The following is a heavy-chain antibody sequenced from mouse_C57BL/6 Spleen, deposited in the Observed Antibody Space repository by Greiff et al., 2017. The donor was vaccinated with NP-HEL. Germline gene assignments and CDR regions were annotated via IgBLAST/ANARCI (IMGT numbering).Heavy chain of an antibody. D-gene: IGHD1-1*01. CDR3: AIYYGSSRYWYFDV. CDR2: IHPSDIDT. Sequence: QFQLQQPGADLVKPGASVKVSSKASGYTLPSSWMHWVKQRPGQGLEWIGRIHPSDIDTNYNQKFKGKATLTVDKSSSTAYMQLSSLTSEDAAAYYCAIYYGSSRYWYFDVWGTGTTVTVSS. J-gene: IGHJ1*03. CDR1: GYTLPSSW. V-gene: IGHV1-74*01.